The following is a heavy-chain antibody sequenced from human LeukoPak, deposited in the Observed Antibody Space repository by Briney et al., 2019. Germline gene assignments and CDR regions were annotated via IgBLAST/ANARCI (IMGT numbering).Heavy chain of an antibody. CDR2: IYHSGST. CDR1: NGSISSGAHY. CDR3: VRQVPAPGNWFDP. J-gene: IGHJ5*02. Sequence: PSQTLSLTCSVSNGSISSGAHYWSWIRQPPGKGLEWIGFIYHSGSTYYSPSLRSRVTMSLDRPKNQFSLNLNSVTGADTAVYYCVRQVPAPGNWFDPWGQGTLVIVSS. V-gene: IGHV4-30-2*01. D-gene: IGHD2-2*01.